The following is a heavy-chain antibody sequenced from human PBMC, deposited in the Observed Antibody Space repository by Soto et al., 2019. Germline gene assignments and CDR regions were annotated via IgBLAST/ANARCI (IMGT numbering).Heavy chain of an antibody. Sequence: SETLSLTCTVSGGSISSSSYYWGWIRQPPGKGLEWIGSIYYSGSTYYNPSLKSRVTISVDTSKNQFSLKLSSVTAADTAVYYCARSKSPYSSSWYSYYYYGMDVWGQGTTVTVSS. CDR2: IYYSGST. CDR1: GGSISSSSYY. J-gene: IGHJ6*02. V-gene: IGHV4-39*01. CDR3: ARSKSPYSSSWYSYYYYGMDV. D-gene: IGHD6-13*01.